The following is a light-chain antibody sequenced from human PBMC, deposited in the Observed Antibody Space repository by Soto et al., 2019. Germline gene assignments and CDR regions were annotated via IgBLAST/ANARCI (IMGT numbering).Light chain of an antibody. CDR3: QQRTNGLT. CDR2: DAS. CDR1: QSVSTS. V-gene: IGKV3-11*01. J-gene: IGKJ4*01. Sequence: EIVLTQSPATLSLSPGERVTLSCMASQSVSTSLAWFQHKPGQPPRLLIYDASNRATGIPARFSGSGSGTDFTLTISSLEPEDFAVYYCQQRTNGLTFGGGTKVDIK.